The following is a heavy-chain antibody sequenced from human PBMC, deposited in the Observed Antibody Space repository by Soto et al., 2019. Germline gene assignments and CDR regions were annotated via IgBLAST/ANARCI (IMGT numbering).Heavy chain of an antibody. Sequence: HPGGSLRLSCAASGFTFDDYAMHWVRQAPGKGLEWVSGISWNSGSIGYADSVKGRFTISRDNAKNSLYLQMNSLRSDDTAVYYCARVVGYYDFWSGYSHNWFDPWGQGTLVTVSS. CDR3: ARVVGYYDFWSGYSHNWFDP. V-gene: IGHV3-9*01. CDR1: GFTFDDYA. J-gene: IGHJ5*02. D-gene: IGHD3-3*01. CDR2: ISWNSGSI.